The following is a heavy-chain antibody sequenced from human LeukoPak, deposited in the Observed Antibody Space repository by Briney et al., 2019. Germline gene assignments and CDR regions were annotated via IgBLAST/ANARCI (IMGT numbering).Heavy chain of an antibody. J-gene: IGHJ6*02. CDR1: GYTFAGYY. Sequence: ASVKVSCKASGYTFAGYYMHWVRQAPGQGLEWMGWINPNSGGTNYAQKFQGRVTMTRDTSISTAYMELSRLRSDDTAVYYCARDPREVYYGMDVWGQGTTVTVSS. V-gene: IGHV1-2*02. CDR2: INPNSGGT. CDR3: ARDPREVYYGMDV.